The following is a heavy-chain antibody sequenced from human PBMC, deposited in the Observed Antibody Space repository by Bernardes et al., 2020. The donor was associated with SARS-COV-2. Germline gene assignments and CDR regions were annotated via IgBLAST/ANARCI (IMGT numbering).Heavy chain of an antibody. J-gene: IGHJ6*02. CDR3: ARGGWSTVTTYYYYGMDV. CDR1: GGTFSSYA. V-gene: IGHV1-69*13. D-gene: IGHD4-17*01. Sequence: SVKVSCKASGGTFSSYAISWVRQAPGQGLEWMGRIIPIFGTANYAQKFQGRVTITADESTSTAYMELSSLRSEDTAVYYCARGGWSTVTTYYYYGMDVWGQGTTVTVSS. CDR2: IIPIFGTA.